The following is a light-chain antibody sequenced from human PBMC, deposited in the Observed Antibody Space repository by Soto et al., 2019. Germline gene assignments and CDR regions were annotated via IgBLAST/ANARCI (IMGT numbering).Light chain of an antibody. Sequence: EIVLTQSPGTLSLSPGERATLSCRASQSVSSSYLAWYQQKPGQAPRLLIYGASSRATGIPDRFSGSGSGTDFTLTISRQEPEDVADYYCQQDGSSPPTFGQGTRLEIK. CDR3: QQDGSSPPT. V-gene: IGKV3-20*01. CDR1: QSVSSSY. J-gene: IGKJ5*01. CDR2: GAS.